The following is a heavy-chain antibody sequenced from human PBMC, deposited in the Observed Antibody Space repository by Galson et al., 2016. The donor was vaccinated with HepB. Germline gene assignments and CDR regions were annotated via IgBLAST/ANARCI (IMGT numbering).Heavy chain of an antibody. Sequence: PALVKPTQTLSLTCTFSGFSLRTSGMCVSWIRQTPGKAPEWLALLDWDDDKHYRASVRTRVPISKVTSKNQVVLTMTSMHSVDTATYYCARSKGGAPFYFDYWGQGILVTVST. CDR2: LDWDDDK. D-gene: IGHD3-16*01. CDR1: GFSLRTSGMC. J-gene: IGHJ4*02. V-gene: IGHV2-70*01. CDR3: ARSKGGAPFYFDY.